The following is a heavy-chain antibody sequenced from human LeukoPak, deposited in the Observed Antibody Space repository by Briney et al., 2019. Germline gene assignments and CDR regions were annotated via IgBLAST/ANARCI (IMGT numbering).Heavy chain of an antibody. CDR1: GGSISSYY. CDR2: IYYSGST. D-gene: IGHD3-10*01. CDR3: ARHRAESYYGSGRLDY. V-gene: IGHV4-59*01. Sequence: SETLSLTCTVSGGSISSYYWSWIRQPPGKGLEWIGYIYYSGSTNYNPSLKSRVTISVDTSKNQFSLKLSSVTAADTAVYYCARHRAESYYGSGRLDYWGQGTLVTVSS. J-gene: IGHJ4*02.